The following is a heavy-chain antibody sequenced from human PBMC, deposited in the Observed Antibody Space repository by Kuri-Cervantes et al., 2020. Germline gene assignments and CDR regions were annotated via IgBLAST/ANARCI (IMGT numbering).Heavy chain of an antibody. J-gene: IGHJ5*02. CDR3: ARAGYLLTGGNWFDP. D-gene: IGHD3-9*01. CDR1: GGSINNYY. V-gene: IGHV4-59*01. Sequence: GSLRLSCTVSGGSINNYYWSWIRQTPGKGLEWIGYIHYTGTTNYNPSLKSRVTISIDTSKKRFSLKLTPVTAADTAVYYCARAGYLLTGGNWFDPWGQGTLVTVSS. CDR2: IHYTGTT.